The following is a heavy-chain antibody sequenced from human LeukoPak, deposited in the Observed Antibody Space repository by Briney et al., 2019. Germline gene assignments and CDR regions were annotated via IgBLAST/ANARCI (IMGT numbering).Heavy chain of an antibody. D-gene: IGHD2-2*02. CDR1: GGSISGSSYY. J-gene: IGHJ4*02. V-gene: IGHV4-39*07. CDR3: ARGVRAAIPY. CDR2: IYYSGST. Sequence: SETLSLTCTVSGGSISGSSYYWGWIRQPPGKGLEWIGSIYYSGSTYYNPSLKSRVTISVDTSKNQFSLKLSSVTAADTAVYYCARGVRAAIPYWGQGTLVTVSS.